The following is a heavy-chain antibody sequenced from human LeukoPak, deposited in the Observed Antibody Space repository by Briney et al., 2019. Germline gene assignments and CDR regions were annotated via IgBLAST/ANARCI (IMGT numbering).Heavy chain of an antibody. Sequence: SETLSLTCTVSGGSISSSSYYWGWIRQPPGKGLEWIGSIYYSGSTYYNPSLKSRVTISVDTSKNQFSLKLSSVTAADTAVYYCALYYYDSSGYYYAGYFQHWGQGTLVTASS. D-gene: IGHD3-22*01. CDR2: IYYSGST. J-gene: IGHJ1*01. CDR1: GGSISSSSYY. V-gene: IGHV4-39*01. CDR3: ALYYYDSSGYYYAGYFQH.